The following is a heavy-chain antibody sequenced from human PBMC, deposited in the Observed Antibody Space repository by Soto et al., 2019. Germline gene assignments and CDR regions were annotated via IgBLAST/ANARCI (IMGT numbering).Heavy chain of an antibody. CDR3: ARGYDFWSGYYYPYGMDV. Sequence: GGSLRLSCAASGFTFSSYGMHWVRQAPGKGLEWVAVIWYDGSNKYYADSVKGRFTISRDNSKNTLYLQMNSLRAEDTAVYYCARGYDFWSGYYYPYGMDVWGQGTTVTV. CDR1: GFTFSSYG. D-gene: IGHD3-3*01. CDR2: IWYDGSNK. J-gene: IGHJ6*02. V-gene: IGHV3-33*01.